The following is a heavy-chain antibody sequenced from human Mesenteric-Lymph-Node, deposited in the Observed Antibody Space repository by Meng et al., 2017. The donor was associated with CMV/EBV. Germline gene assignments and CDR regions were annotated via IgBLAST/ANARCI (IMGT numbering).Heavy chain of an antibody. V-gene: IGHV3-23*01. J-gene: IGHJ4*02. D-gene: IGHD6-13*01. CDR1: GFTFSSYA. CDR2: ISGSGGST. Sequence: ETLSLTCAAAGFTFSSYAMSWVRQAPGKGLGWVSAISGSGGSTYYADSVKGRFTISRDNSKNTLYLQMNSLRAEETAVYYCAKVLSSRSWFVYFDYWGQGTLVTVSS. CDR3: AKVLSSRSWFVYFDY.